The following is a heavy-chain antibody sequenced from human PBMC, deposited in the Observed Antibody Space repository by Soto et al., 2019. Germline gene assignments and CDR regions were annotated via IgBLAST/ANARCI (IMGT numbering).Heavy chain of an antibody. CDR1: GYSLSTYW. Sequence: PGESLKISCKAFGYSLSTYWIGWVRQMPGKGLEWMGIIYPDDSDTRYNPSFQGQVTISADKSISTAYLQWSSLKASDTAMYYCATLPPGGGRSRGYMDVWGEGTTVTVSS. J-gene: IGHJ6*03. CDR2: IYPDDSDT. D-gene: IGHD3-16*01. V-gene: IGHV5-51*01. CDR3: ATLPPGGGRSRGYMDV.